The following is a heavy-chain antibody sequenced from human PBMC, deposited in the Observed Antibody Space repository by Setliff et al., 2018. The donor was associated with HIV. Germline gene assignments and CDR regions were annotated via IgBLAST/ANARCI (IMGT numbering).Heavy chain of an antibody. CDR1: GGSISSYY. V-gene: IGHV4-59*01. Sequence: TSETLSLTCTVSGGSISSYYWSWIRQPPGKGLEWIGYNYNRGSTSSNPSLRSRVTISIDKSNNQFSLKLSSVTAADTAVYYCARGSGIAARRGNWYFDLWGRGTLVTVSS. CDR3: ARGSGIAARRGNWYFDL. D-gene: IGHD6-6*01. J-gene: IGHJ2*01. CDR2: NYNRGST.